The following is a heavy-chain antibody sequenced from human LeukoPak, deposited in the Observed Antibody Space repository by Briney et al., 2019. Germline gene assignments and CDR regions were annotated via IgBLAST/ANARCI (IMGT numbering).Heavy chain of an antibody. J-gene: IGHJ1*01. CDR3: ARALEAAAGSDFQH. Sequence: GASVKVSCKASGYSFTSHALNWLRQAPGQGPEWMGWLNTNTGNPTYAQGFTGRFVFSLDTSVSTAYLQISSLKAEDTAVYYCARALEAAAGSDFQHWGQGTLVTVSS. CDR2: LNTNTGNP. D-gene: IGHD6-13*01. V-gene: IGHV7-4-1*02. CDR1: GYSFTSHA.